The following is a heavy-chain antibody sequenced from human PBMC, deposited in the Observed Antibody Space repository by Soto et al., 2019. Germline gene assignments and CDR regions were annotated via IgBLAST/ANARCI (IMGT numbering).Heavy chain of an antibody. J-gene: IGHJ6*02. D-gene: IGHD2-15*01. CDR3: AKQDIVVVVAANLGGMDV. V-gene: IGHV3-21*01. Sequence: VQLVESGGGLVQPGGSLRLSCAASGFTFSSYSMNWVRQAPGKGLEWVSSISSSSSYIYYADSVKGRFTISRDNAKNSLYLQMNSMRAEDTAVYYCAKQDIVVVVAANLGGMDVWGQGTTVTVSS. CDR2: ISSSSSYI. CDR1: GFTFSSYS.